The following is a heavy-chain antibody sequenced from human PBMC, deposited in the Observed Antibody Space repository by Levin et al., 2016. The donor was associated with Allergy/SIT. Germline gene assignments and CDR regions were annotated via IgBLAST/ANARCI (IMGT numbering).Heavy chain of an antibody. V-gene: IGHV3-23*01. CDR2: ISGSGGST. J-gene: IGHJ4*02. D-gene: IGHD3-10*01. CDR3: AKAIEDYGSGTYYFDY. Sequence: WIRQPPGKGLEWVSAISGSGGSTYYADSVKGRFTISRDNSKNTLYLQMNSLRAEDTAVYYCAKAIEDYGSGTYYFDYWGQGTLVTVSS.